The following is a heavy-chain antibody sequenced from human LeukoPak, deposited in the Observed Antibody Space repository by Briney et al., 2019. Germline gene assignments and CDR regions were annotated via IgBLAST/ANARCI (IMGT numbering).Heavy chain of an antibody. CDR3: ARGGSISYYYGMDV. V-gene: IGHV1-2*06. CDR1: GYTFTSYY. Sequence: ASVKVSCKASGYTFTSYYMHWVRQAPGQGLEWMGRINPNSGGTNYAQKFQGRVTMTRDTSISTAYMELSRLRSDDTAVYYCARGGSISYYYGMDVWGQGTTVTVSS. D-gene: IGHD1-26*01. CDR2: INPNSGGT. J-gene: IGHJ6*02.